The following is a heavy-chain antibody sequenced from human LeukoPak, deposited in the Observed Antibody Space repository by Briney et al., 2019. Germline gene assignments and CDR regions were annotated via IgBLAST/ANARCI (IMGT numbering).Heavy chain of an antibody. Sequence: GGSLRLSCAASGFTFSSYEMNWVRQAPGKGLEWVSYISSSGSTIYYADSVKGRFTISRDNSKNTLYLQMNSLRAEDTAVYYCAKDSAMYYDSSGYYHYWGQGTLVTVSS. CDR3: AKDSAMYYDSSGYYHY. CDR2: ISSSGSTI. V-gene: IGHV3-48*03. J-gene: IGHJ4*02. D-gene: IGHD3-22*01. CDR1: GFTFSSYE.